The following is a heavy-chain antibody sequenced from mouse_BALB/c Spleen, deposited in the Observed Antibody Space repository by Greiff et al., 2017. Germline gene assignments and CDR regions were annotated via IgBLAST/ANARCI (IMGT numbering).Heavy chain of an antibody. Sequence: VQGVESGPELVKPGASVRISCKASGYTFTSYYIHWVKQRPGQGLEWIGWIYPGNVNTKYNEKFKGKATLTADKSSSTAYMQLSSLTSEDSAVYFCARADGYYYAMDYWGQGTSVTVSS. CDR2: IYPGNVNT. V-gene: IGHV1S56*01. CDR3: ARADGYYYAMDY. CDR1: GYTFTSYY. J-gene: IGHJ4*01. D-gene: IGHD2-3*01.